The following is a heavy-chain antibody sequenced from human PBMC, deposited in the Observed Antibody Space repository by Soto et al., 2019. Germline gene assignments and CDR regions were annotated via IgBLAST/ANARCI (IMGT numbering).Heavy chain of an antibody. CDR1: GYSFTSYW. CDR2: IYPGDSDT. J-gene: IGHJ6*03. CDR3: ARGSSWYRENYYYMDV. Sequence: PGESLKISCKGSGYSFTSYWIGWVRQMPGKGLEWMGIIYPGDSDTRYSPSFQGQVTISADKSISTAYLPWSSLKASDTAMYYCARGSSWYRENYYYMDVWGKGTTVTVSS. D-gene: IGHD6-13*01. V-gene: IGHV5-51*01.